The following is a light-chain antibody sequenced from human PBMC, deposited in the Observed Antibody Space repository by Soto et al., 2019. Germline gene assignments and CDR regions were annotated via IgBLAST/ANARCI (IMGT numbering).Light chain of an antibody. V-gene: IGLV1-51*02. CDR1: SSNIGSDY. CDR2: ENS. CDR3: GAWDSSLTGGV. Sequence: QSVLTQPPSVPAAPGQKVTISCSGSSSNIGSDYVSWYQQLPGTAPKLLIYENSERPSGIPDRFSGSKSGTSATLGITGLQTGDEADYYCGAWDSSLTGGVFGGGTKVTVL. J-gene: IGLJ2*01.